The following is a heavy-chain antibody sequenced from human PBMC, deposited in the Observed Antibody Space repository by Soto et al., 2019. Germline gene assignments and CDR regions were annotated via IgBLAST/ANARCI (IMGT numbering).Heavy chain of an antibody. CDR2: ISYGGDDK. CDR1: GFTFSGYA. D-gene: IGHD2-21*01. V-gene: IGHV3-30-3*01. J-gene: IGHJ6*02. Sequence: QVQLVESGGGVVQPGRSLILSCAASGFTFSGYAMHWVRQAPGKGLEWVAFISYGGDDKYYADSVKGLFTISRDSSKSPVFLRMHSLRPDDTSVYYCARHIGASHFGMDVWGQGTTVTVSS. CDR3: ARHIGASHFGMDV.